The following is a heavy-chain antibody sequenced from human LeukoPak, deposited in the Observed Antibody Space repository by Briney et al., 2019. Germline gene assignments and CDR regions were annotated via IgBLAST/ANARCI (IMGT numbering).Heavy chain of an antibody. D-gene: IGHD2-15*01. J-gene: IGHJ4*02. CDR3: WLEKVVAAYFDS. Sequence: SETLSLTCTVTGGSISSTCSFWGWIRQPPGKGLEWIGSIYSGGITYYNPSLKSRVTISEDTSKNQFSLKMTSMTAADTAIYYCWLEKVVAAYFDSWGQGTLVTVSS. V-gene: IGHV4-39*07. CDR2: IYSGGIT. CDR1: GGSISSTCSF.